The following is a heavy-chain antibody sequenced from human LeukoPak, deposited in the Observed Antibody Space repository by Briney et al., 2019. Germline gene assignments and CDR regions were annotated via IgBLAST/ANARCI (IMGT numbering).Heavy chain of an antibody. V-gene: IGHV1-3*01. CDR2: INAGNGNT. J-gene: IGHJ4*02. D-gene: IGHD6-13*01. Sequence: ASVKVSCKASGYTFTSYAMHWVRQAPGQRLEWMGWINAGNGNTKYSQKFQGRVTITRDTSASTAYMELSSLRSEDTAVYYCARAGSIAAAFMIRYRGQGTLVTVSS. CDR3: ARAGSIAAAFMIRY. CDR1: GYTFTSYA.